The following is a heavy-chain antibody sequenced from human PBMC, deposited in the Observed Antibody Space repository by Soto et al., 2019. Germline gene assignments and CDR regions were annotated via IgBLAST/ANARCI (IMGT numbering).Heavy chain of an antibody. D-gene: IGHD5-18*01. CDR1: GFTYSSDW. V-gene: IGHV3-7*01. CDR2: IKQDGSEK. Sequence: GGSLRLYCAASGFTYSSDWMSWVRQAPGKGLEWVANIKQDGSEKYYVDSVKGRFTISRDNAKNSLYLQMNSLRAEDTAVYYCARLDTALVPFGMDVWGHGTLVTV. J-gene: IGHJ6*02. CDR3: ARLDTALVPFGMDV.